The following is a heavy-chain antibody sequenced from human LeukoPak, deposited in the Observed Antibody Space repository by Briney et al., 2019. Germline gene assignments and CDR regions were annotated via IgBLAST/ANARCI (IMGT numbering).Heavy chain of an antibody. D-gene: IGHD2-15*01. CDR2: IYYSGST. J-gene: IGHJ5*02. CDR3: ARRVYSGDWFDP. V-gene: IGHV4-59*01. Sequence: SETLSLTCTRSGGPISRYYWSWIRQPPGKGLEWIGYIYYSGSTNHNPSLKSRVSISVDTCKNQFSLKLSSVTAADTAVYYCARRVYSGDWFDPWGQGTLVTVSS. CDR1: GGPISRYY.